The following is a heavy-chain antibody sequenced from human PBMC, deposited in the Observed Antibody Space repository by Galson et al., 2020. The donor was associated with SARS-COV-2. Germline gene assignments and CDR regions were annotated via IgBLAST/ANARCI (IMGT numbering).Heavy chain of an antibody. CDR2: IKSKTDGGSI. V-gene: IGHV3-15*01. D-gene: IGHD5-12*01. Sequence: GESLKISCAASGFTFTNAWMTWVRQPPGKGLEWVGRIKSKTDGGSIDYAAPLKGRFVISRDDSENTVHLQINSLKTDDTAVYYCTTTTESTIKGYAFNIWGQGTMVTVSS. CDR1: GFTFTNAW. J-gene: IGHJ3*02. CDR3: TTTTESTIKGYAFNI.